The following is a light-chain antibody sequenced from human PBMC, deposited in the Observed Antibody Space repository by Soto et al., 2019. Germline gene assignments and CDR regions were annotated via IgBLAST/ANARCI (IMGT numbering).Light chain of an antibody. CDR2: DVT. V-gene: IGLV2-14*03. CDR3: SSYTSSATRVV. Sequence: QSVLTQPASVSGSPGQSITISCSGTGSDVGGYKYVSWYQRHPGKAPTLIIYDVTNRPSGVSDRFSGSKSGNTASLTISALQAEDEADYYCSSYTSSATRVVFGGGTKLTVL. J-gene: IGLJ2*01. CDR1: GSDVGGYKY.